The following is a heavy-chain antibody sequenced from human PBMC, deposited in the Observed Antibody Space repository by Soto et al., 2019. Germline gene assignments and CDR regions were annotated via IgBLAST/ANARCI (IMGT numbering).Heavy chain of an antibody. V-gene: IGHV3-13*01. CDR3: AKSQEIGTHFFDS. CDR2: IGTAGDT. J-gene: IGHJ4*02. Sequence: GGSLRLSCEASGFTFSGFDMHWVRQPTGKGLEWVSSIGTAGDTYYAVSVKGRFTISRDNAKNSMSLQMNSLRAGDMAVYFCAKSQEIGTHFFDSWGQGTQVTVSS. D-gene: IGHD6-13*01. CDR1: GFTFSGFD.